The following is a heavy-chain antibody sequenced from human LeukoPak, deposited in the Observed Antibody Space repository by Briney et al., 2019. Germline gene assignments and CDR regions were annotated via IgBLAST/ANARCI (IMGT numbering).Heavy chain of an antibody. Sequence: SETLSLTCTVSGGSISSSSYYWGWIRQPPGKGLEWIGSIYYSGSTYYNPSLKSRVTISVDTSKNQFSLKLSSVTAADTAVYYCARVVGYCSGGSCYSLDYWAREPWSPSPQ. J-gene: IGHJ4*02. CDR2: IYYSGST. D-gene: IGHD2-15*01. CDR1: GGSISSSSYY. CDR3: ARVVGYCSGGSCYSLDY. V-gene: IGHV4-39*07.